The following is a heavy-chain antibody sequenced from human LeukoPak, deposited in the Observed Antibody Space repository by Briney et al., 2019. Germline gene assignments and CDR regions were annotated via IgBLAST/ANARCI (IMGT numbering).Heavy chain of an antibody. J-gene: IGHJ6*02. Sequence: GGSLRLSCAASGFTFSNYWMHWVRQAPGKGLEWVANMKQDGSEKYYVDSVKGRFTISRDNAKNSLYLQMNSPRAEDTAVYYCVRAMDVWGQGTTVTVSS. CDR1: GFTFSNYW. CDR2: MKQDGSEK. CDR3: VRAMDV. V-gene: IGHV3-7*03.